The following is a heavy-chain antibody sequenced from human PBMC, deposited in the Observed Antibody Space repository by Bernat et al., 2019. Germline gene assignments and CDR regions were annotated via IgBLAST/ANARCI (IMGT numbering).Heavy chain of an antibody. CDR3: ASPYYDLWRGMYYYYYMDV. CDR1: GFTFSSYA. D-gene: IGHD3-3*01. Sequence: QVQLVESGGGVVQPGRSLRLSCAASGFTFSSYAMHWVRQAPGKGLEWVAVISYDGSNKYYADSVKGRFTISRDNSKNTLYLQMNSLRAEDTAVYYCASPYYDLWRGMYYYYYMDVWGKGTTVTVSS. CDR2: ISYDGSNK. J-gene: IGHJ6*03. V-gene: IGHV3-30*01.